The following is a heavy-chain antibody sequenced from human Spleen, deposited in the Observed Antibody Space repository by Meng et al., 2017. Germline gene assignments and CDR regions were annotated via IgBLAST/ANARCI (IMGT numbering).Heavy chain of an antibody. CDR3: ARFSYYDFWSGYHGVDP. J-gene: IGHJ5*02. Sequence: ASVKVSCKASGYTFTSYYMHWVRQAPGQGLEWMGIINPSGGSTSYAQKFQGRVTMTRDTSTSTVYMELSSLRSEDTAVYYCARFSYYDFWSGYHGVDPWGQGTLVTVSS. CDR2: INPSGGST. D-gene: IGHD3-3*01. CDR1: GYTFTSYY. V-gene: IGHV1-46*01.